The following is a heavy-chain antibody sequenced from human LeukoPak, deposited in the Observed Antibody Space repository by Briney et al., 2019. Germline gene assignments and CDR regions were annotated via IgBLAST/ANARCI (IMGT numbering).Heavy chain of an antibody. CDR3: AGDRADFGVVQVGY. CDR1: TFTFSRCW. Sequence: GGSLRLSCAASTFTFSRCWMHWVRQAPGKGLVWVSRINSDGTNTYYADSVKGRFTISRDNTKNTLYLQMNSLRTEDTAVYYCAGDRADFGVVQVGYWGQGTLVTVSS. J-gene: IGHJ4*02. V-gene: IGHV3-74*01. CDR2: INSDGTNT. D-gene: IGHD3-3*01.